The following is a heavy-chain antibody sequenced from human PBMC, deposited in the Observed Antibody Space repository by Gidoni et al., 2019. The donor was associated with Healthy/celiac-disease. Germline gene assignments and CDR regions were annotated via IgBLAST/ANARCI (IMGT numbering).Heavy chain of an antibody. CDR2: IYYSGST. V-gene: IGHV4-59*08. J-gene: IGHJ4*02. D-gene: IGHD1-1*01. CDR3: ASGRGSPLDY. Sequence: QVQLQESGPGLVKPSDTLSLTCTVSGGSISSYYWSWIRQPPGKGLEWIGYIYYSGSTNYNPSLKSRVTISVDTSKNQFSLKLSSVTAADTAVYYCASGRGSPLDYWGQGTLVTVSS. CDR1: GGSISSYY.